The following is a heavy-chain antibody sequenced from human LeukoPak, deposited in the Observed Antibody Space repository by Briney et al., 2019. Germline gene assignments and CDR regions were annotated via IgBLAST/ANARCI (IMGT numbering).Heavy chain of an antibody. J-gene: IGHJ4*02. CDR2: ISSSSSYI. D-gene: IGHD2-15*01. CDR3: ARDGWYGGNFDY. V-gene: IGHV3-21*01. Sequence: GGSLRLSCAASGFTFSSYSMNWVRQAPGKGLEWVSSISSSSSYIYYADSVKGRLTISRDNAKNSLYLQMNSLRAEDTAVYYCARDGWYGGNFDYWGQGTLVTVSS. CDR1: GFTFSSYS.